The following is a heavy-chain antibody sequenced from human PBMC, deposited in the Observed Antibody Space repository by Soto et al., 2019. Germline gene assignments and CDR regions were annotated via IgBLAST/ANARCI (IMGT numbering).Heavy chain of an antibody. D-gene: IGHD2-15*01. CDR2: ISGDGGST. CDR3: AKDMDGDCSGGSCYSEGAFDI. CDR1: GFTFDDYA. V-gene: IGHV3-43*02. J-gene: IGHJ3*02. Sequence: GESLKISCAASGFTFDDYAMHWVRQAPGKGLEWVSLISGDGGSTYYADSVKGRFTISRDNSKNSLYLQMNSLRTEDTALYYCAKDMDGDCSGGSCYSEGAFDIWGQGTMVTVSS.